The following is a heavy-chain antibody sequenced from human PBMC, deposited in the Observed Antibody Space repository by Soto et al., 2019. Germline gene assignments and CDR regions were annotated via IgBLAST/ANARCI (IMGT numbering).Heavy chain of an antibody. CDR1: GFTFSSYS. V-gene: IGHV3-21*01. CDR2: ISSSSYI. Sequence: LRLSCAASGFTFSSYSMNWVRQAPGKGLEWVSSISSSSYIYYADSVKGRFTISRDNAKNSLYLQMNSLRAEDTAVYYCARGIDFWSGYYTAYYYGMDVWGQGTTVTVSS. D-gene: IGHD3-3*01. J-gene: IGHJ6*02. CDR3: ARGIDFWSGYYTAYYYGMDV.